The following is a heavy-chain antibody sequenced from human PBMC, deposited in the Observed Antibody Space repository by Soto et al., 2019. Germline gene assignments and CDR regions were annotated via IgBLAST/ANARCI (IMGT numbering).Heavy chain of an antibody. V-gene: IGHV3-33*01. CDR3: AREASIAAPFDY. Sequence: SLRLSCAASGFTFSSYGMHWVRQAPGKGLEWVAVIWYDGSNKYYADSVKGRFTISRDNSKNTLYPQMNSLRAEDTAVYYCAREASIAAPFDYWGQGTLVTVSS. J-gene: IGHJ4*02. D-gene: IGHD6-6*01. CDR1: GFTFSSYG. CDR2: IWYDGSNK.